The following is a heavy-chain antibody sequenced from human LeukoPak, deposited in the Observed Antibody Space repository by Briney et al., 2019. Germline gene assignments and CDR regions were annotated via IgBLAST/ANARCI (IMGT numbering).Heavy chain of an antibody. CDR1: GFTFSSYS. CDR3: ARHPEIAI. CDR2: ISSSSSYI. J-gene: IGHJ3*02. V-gene: IGHV3-21*01. Sequence: GGSLRLSCAASGFTFSSYSMNWVRQAPGKGLEGVSSISSSSSYIYYADSVKGRFTISRDNAKNSKYMQMDSLRAADTAVYYCARHPEIAIWGQGTMVTVSS.